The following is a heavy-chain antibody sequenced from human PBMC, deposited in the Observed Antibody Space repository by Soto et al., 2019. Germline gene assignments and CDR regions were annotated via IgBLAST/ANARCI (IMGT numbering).Heavy chain of an antibody. V-gene: IGHV1-18*01. CDR3: ARGLAGCSSTSCQSMDV. CDR1: GYTFTSYG. J-gene: IGHJ6*02. D-gene: IGHD2-2*01. CDR2: ISAYNGNT. Sequence: ASVRVSCKASGYTFTSYGISWVRQAPGQGLEWMGWISAYNGNTNYAQKLQGRVTMTTDTSTSTAYMELRSLRSDDTAVYYCARGLAGCSSTSCQSMDVWGQGTTVTVSS.